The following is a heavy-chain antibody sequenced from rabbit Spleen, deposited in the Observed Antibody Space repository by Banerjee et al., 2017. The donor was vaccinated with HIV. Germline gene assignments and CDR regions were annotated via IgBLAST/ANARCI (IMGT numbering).Heavy chain of an antibody. CDR3: ARDGAGGSYFAL. D-gene: IGHD8-1*01. J-gene: IGHJ6*01. V-gene: IGHV1S7*01. Sequence: QLKESGGGLVQPGGSLKLSCKASGFTLSTYYMNWVRQAPGKGLEWIGYIDPVFGITYYANWVTGRFSISRENAQNTMFLQMTSLTAADTATYFCARDGAGGSYFALWGPGTLVTVS. CDR1: GFTLSTYY. CDR2: IDPVFGIT.